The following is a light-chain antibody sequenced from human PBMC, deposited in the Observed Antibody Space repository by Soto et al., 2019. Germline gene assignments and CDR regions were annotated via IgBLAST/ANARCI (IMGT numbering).Light chain of an antibody. V-gene: IGLV1-47*01. CDR1: NSNIGSEY. CDR3: AAWDGSLRAFV. Sequence: QPVLTQPPSASGTPGQRVAISCSGSNSNIGSEYVYWYQQVPGTAPKLLIYNNSQRPSGVPDRFSGSKSGTSASLAISGLRSEDDSDYYCAAWDGSLRAFVFGTGTKLTVL. CDR2: NNS. J-gene: IGLJ1*01.